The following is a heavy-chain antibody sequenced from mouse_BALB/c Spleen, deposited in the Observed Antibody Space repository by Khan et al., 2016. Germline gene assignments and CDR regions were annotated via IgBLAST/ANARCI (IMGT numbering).Heavy chain of an antibody. CDR2: IYPGDGDT. V-gene: IGHV1-87*01. CDR1: GYTFTSYW. Sequence: HVQLKESGAELARPGASVTLSCKASGYTFTSYWMQWVKQRPGQGLEWVGAIYPGDGDTRYTQKFKGKATLTADTSSSTAYMQLSSLASEDAAVSYCARGYFGSNYFDYWGQGTTLTVSS. D-gene: IGHD1-1*01. J-gene: IGHJ2*01. CDR3: ARGYFGSNYFDY.